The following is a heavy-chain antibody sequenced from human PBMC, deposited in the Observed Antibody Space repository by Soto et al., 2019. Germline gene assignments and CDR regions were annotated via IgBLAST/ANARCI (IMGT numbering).Heavy chain of an antibody. Sequence: PSETLSLTCSVSGGSISSYYWSWIRQSPGKGLEWIGYIYYSGSANYNPSLKSRVTISVDTSKNQFSLKLSSVTAADTAVYYCARSFNYYYYGMDVWGQGTTVTVSS. J-gene: IGHJ6*02. CDR3: ARSFNYYYYGMDV. CDR2: IYYSGSA. V-gene: IGHV4-59*01. CDR1: GGSISSYY.